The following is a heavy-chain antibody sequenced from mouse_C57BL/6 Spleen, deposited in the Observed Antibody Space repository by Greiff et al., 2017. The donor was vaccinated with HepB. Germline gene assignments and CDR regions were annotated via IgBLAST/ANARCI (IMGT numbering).Heavy chain of an antibody. V-gene: IGHV5-4*01. CDR3: ARDYYGSAAY. Sequence: EVQVVESGGGLVKPGGSLKLSCAASGFTFSSYAMSWVRQTPEKRLEWVATISDGGSYTYYPDNVKGRFTISRDNAKNNLYLQMSHLKSEDTAMYYCARDYYGSAAYWGQGTLVTVSA. CDR1: GFTFSSYA. CDR2: ISDGGSYT. D-gene: IGHD1-1*01. J-gene: IGHJ3*01.